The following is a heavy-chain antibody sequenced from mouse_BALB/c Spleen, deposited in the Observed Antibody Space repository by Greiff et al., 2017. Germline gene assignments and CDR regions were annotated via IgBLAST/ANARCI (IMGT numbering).Heavy chain of an antibody. J-gene: IGHJ2*01. CDR3: ARHVWEGVYFDY. Sequence: EVKLMESGGGLVQPGGSLKLSCAASGFTFSSYTMSWVRQTPEKRLEWVAYISNGGGSTYYPDTVKGRFTISRDNAKNTLYLQMSSLKSEDTAMYYCARHVWEGVYFDYWGQGTTLTVSS. V-gene: IGHV5-12-2*01. CDR1: GFTFSSYT. CDR2: ISNGGGST. D-gene: IGHD4-1*01.